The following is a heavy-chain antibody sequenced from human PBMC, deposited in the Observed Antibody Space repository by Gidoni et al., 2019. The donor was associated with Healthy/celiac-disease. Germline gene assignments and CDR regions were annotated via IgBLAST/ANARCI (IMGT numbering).Heavy chain of an antibody. D-gene: IGHD2-8*01. Sequence: QVQLVESGGGVVQPGRSLRLSCAASGFTFSSYGMHWVRQAPGKGLEWVAVIWYDGSNKYYADSVKGRFTISRDNSKNTLYLQMNSLRAEDTAVYYCARDPSVLYYYYYMDVWGKGTTVTVSS. J-gene: IGHJ6*03. CDR1: GFTFSSYG. V-gene: IGHV3-33*01. CDR3: ARDPSVLYYYYYMDV. CDR2: IWYDGSNK.